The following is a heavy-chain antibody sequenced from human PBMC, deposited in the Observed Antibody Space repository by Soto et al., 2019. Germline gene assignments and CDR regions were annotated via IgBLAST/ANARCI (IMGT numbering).Heavy chain of an antibody. D-gene: IGHD3-9*01. CDR3: TTPRGYFDGILAPVPSNGFDI. CDR2: IKSKTDGGTT. Sequence: GGSLRLSCAASGFTFSNAWMSWVRQAPGKGLEWVGRIKSKTDGGTTDYAAPVKGRFTISRDDSKNTLYLQMNSLKTEDTAVYYCTTPRGYFDGILAPVPSNGFDIWGQGTMVTVSS. V-gene: IGHV3-15*01. J-gene: IGHJ3*02. CDR1: GFTFSNAW.